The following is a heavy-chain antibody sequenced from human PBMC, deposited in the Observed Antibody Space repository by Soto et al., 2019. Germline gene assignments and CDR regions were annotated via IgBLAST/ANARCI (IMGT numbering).Heavy chain of an antibody. V-gene: IGHV4-30-2*01. J-gene: IGHJ4*02. CDR3: AKNQERELPRVIDF. D-gene: IGHD1-7*01. Sequence: KPSETLSLTCAVSGGSITSGSYSWGWIRQPPGKGLEWIGYIYHSGSTFYNPSLKSRVTISVDRSKNQFSLKLTSVRAEDTALYYCAKNQERELPRVIDFWGQGTLVTVSS. CDR1: GGSITSGSYS. CDR2: IYHSGST.